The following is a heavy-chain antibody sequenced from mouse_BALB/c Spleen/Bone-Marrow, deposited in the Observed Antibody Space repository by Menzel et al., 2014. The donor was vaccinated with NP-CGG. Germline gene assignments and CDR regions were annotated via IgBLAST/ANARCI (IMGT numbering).Heavy chain of an antibody. CDR3: TRTYEYFDY. CDR1: GYTFTSYW. J-gene: IGHJ2*01. Sequence: QVQLQQSGAELVWPRASVKLSCKTSGYTFTSYWINWVKQRPGQGLEWIGNIYPSDNYTNYNQKFKDKATLTVDISSTTAYMQLSSPTSEDSAVYYCTRTYEYFDYWGQGTTLTVSS. CDR2: IYPSDNYT. V-gene: IGHV1-69*02. D-gene: IGHD2-3*01.